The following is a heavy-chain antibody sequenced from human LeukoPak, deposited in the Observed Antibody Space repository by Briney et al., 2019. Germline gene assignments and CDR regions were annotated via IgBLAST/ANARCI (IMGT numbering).Heavy chain of an antibody. CDR3: TRDGVIVGATTYY. Sequence: GRSLRLSCTASGFTFGDYAMSWVRQAPGKGLEWVGFIRSKAYGGTTEYAASVKGRFTISRDDSKSIAYLQMNSLKTEDTAVYYCTRDGVIVGATTYYGGQGTLVTVSS. V-gene: IGHV3-49*04. J-gene: IGHJ4*02. CDR2: IRSKAYGGTT. CDR1: GFTFGDYA. D-gene: IGHD1-26*01.